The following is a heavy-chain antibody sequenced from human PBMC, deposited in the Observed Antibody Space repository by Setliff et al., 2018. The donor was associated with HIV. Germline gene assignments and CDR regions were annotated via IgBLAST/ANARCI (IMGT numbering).Heavy chain of an antibody. Sequence: PSETLSLTCTVSGGSVSSGSYYWSWIRQPPGKGLEWIGYIYYSGSTNYNPSLKSRVTISVDTSKNQFSLKLSSVTAADTAVFYCARGGYSYGFGRHRAYFQYWGQGTQVTVS. J-gene: IGHJ1*01. CDR2: IYYSGST. CDR1: GGSVSSGSYY. CDR3: ARGGYSYGFGRHRAYFQY. D-gene: IGHD5-18*01. V-gene: IGHV4-61*01.